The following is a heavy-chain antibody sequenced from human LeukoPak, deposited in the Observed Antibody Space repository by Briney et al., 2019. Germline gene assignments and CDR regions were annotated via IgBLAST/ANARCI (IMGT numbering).Heavy chain of an antibody. Sequence: SETLSLTCNVSGGSVNISSYYWGWIRQPPGKGLEWIGNIFYSGNTYYNPSLKSRLIISVDTSKNQFSLKLNSVTAADTAVYSCASVIAGTLFDYWGQGHMVTVSS. D-gene: IGHD2/OR15-2a*01. V-gene: IGHV4-39*01. CDR3: ASVIAGTLFDY. CDR1: GGSVNISSYY. CDR2: IFYSGNT. J-gene: IGHJ4*02.